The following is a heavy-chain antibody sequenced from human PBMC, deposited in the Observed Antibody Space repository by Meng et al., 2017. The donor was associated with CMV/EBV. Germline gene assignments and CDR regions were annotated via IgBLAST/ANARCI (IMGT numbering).Heavy chain of an antibody. V-gene: IGHV3-33*01. CDR3: AREPYSGSYYFDY. Sequence: ASGFTFRSFGMHWVRQAPGKGLEWVAVIWYDGSNKYYADSVKGRFTISRDNSKNTLYLQMNSLRAEDTAVYYCAREPYSGSYYFDYWGQGTLVTVSS. J-gene: IGHJ4*02. CDR2: IWYDGSNK. D-gene: IGHD1-26*01. CDR1: GFTFRSFG.